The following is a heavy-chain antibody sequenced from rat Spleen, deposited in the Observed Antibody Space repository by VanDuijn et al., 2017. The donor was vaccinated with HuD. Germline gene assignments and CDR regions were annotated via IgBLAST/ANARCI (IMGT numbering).Heavy chain of an antibody. CDR3: ARGVMGCNNYDY. CDR1: GFNFNDYW. J-gene: IGHJ2*01. D-gene: IGHD1-10*01. Sequence: EVKLVESGGGLVQPGRSLKLSCAASGFNFNDYWMGWVRQAPGKGLEWIGEINKDSNTINYTPSLKDKFTISRDNAQNTLYLQMSKLGSEDTAIYYCARGVMGCNNYDYWGQGVMVTVSS. CDR2: INKDSNTI. V-gene: IGHV4-2*01.